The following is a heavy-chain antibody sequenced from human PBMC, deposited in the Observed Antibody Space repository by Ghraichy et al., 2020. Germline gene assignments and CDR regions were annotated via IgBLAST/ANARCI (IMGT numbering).Heavy chain of an antibody. D-gene: IGHD2-8*02. J-gene: IGHJ6*02. CDR1: GYTFTNYY. CDR3: ARSPPSGYVTGGPWYYGMDV. Sequence: ASVKVSCKASGYTFTNYYVYWVRQAPGQGLEWMGIINPSGGCTSYPQKFQDRVTMTRDTSTSTVYMEVSSLSSEDTAVYYCARSPPSGYVTGGPWYYGMDVWGQGTTVTVSS. CDR2: INPSGGCT. V-gene: IGHV1-46*01.